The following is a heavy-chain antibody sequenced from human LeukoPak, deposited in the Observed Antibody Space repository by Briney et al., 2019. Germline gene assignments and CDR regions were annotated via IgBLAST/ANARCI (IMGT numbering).Heavy chain of an antibody. CDR3: ARGSFIAAAGTVPDY. J-gene: IGHJ4*02. CDR1: GDSVSSNSAA. V-gene: IGHV6-1*01. CDR2: TYYRSKWYN. Sequence: PTLSLTCAISGDSVSSNSAAWNWIRQSPSRGLEWLGRTYYRSKWYNDYAVSVKSRITINPDTSKNKFSLQLNSVTPEDTAVYYCARGSFIAAAGTVPDYWGQGTLVTVSS. D-gene: IGHD6-13*01.